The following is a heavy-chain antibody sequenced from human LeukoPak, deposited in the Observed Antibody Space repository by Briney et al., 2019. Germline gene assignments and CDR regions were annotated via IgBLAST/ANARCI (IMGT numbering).Heavy chain of an antibody. V-gene: IGHV3-21*01. CDR3: ARDRPDYGGNPPGTIDY. D-gene: IGHD4-23*01. Sequence: PGGSLRLSCAASGFTFSRYSMNWVRQAPGKGLEWVSSISSSSSYIYYADSVKGRFTISRDNAKNSLYLQMNSLRAEDTAVYYCARDRPDYGGNPPGTIDYWGQGTLVTVSS. CDR2: ISSSSSYI. CDR1: GFTFSRYS. J-gene: IGHJ4*02.